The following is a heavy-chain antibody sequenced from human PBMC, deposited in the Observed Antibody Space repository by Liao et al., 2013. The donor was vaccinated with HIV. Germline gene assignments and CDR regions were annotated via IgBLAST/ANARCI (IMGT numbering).Heavy chain of an antibody. CDR3: ARELCSSTSCFSPNDAFDI. CDR1: GGSISSSNYY. Sequence: QLQLQESGPGLVKPSETLSLTCTVSGGSISSSNYYWGWIRQPPGKGLEWIGSIYYSGSTYYNPSLKSRVTKSVDTSKNQFSLKLSSVTAADTAVYYCARELCSSTSCFSPNDAFDIWGQGTMVTVSS. CDR2: IYYSGST. V-gene: IGHV4-39*07. D-gene: IGHD2-2*01. J-gene: IGHJ3*02.